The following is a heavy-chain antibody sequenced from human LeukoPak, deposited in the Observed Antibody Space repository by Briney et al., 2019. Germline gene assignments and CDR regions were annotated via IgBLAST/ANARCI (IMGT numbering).Heavy chain of an antibody. D-gene: IGHD6-6*01. V-gene: IGHV1-46*01. Sequence: RASVKVSCKASGYTFPSYFMHWVQQAPGQGLEWMGIINPTGGSTTYAQKFQGRVTMTRDTSTSTVYMELSSLRSDDTAVYYCARTAARRFDYWGQGTLVTVSS. CDR1: GYTFPSYF. J-gene: IGHJ4*02. CDR3: ARTAARRFDY. CDR2: INPTGGST.